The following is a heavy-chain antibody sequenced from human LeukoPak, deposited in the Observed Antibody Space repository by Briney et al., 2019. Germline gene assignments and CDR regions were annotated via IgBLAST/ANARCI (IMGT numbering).Heavy chain of an antibody. Sequence: GASVKVSCKASGYTFTSYYMHWVRQAPGQGLEWMGIINPSGGSTSYAQKFQGRVTMTRDTSTSTVYMELSSLRSEDTAVYYCARVYTRGYQTSAQLQYSFDYWGQGTLVTVSS. CDR1: GYTFTSYY. V-gene: IGHV1-46*01. CDR2: INPSGGST. D-gene: IGHD5-24*01. J-gene: IGHJ4*02. CDR3: ARVYTRGYQTSAQLQYSFDY.